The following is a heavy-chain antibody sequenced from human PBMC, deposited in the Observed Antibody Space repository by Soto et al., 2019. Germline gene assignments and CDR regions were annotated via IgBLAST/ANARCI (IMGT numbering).Heavy chain of an antibody. CDR2: IYYSGTT. D-gene: IGHD4-17*01. J-gene: IGHJ4*02. CDR3: VRDSYGDYDY. V-gene: IGHV4-30-4*01. CDR1: GGSISSTDYY. Sequence: SETLSLTCTVSGGSISSTDYYWSWIRQPPGKGLEWIGYIYYSGTTYYNPSLKSRVTISLDTSKNQFSLKLHSVTAADTAVYYCVRDSYGDYDYWGQGTLVTVSS.